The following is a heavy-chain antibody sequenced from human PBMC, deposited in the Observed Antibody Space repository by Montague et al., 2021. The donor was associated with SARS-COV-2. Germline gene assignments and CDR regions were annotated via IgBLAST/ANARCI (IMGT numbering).Heavy chain of an antibody. D-gene: IGHD4/OR15-4a*01. J-gene: IGHJ3*01. Sequence: SLRLSCAASGFIFSNFAFHWVRQAPGKGLEWVAIITYDGIDKFYADSVKGRFTISRDNSKNTLYLRLNSLTPEDTAVYYCARDRVPPDYGGAFDLWGRGTLVIVSS. V-gene: IGHV3-30*04. CDR3: ARDRVPPDYGGAFDL. CDR2: ITYDGIDK. CDR1: GFIFSNFA.